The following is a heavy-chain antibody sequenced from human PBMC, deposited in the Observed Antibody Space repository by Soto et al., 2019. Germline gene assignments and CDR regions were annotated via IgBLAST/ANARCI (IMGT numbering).Heavy chain of an antibody. D-gene: IGHD2-2*01. J-gene: IGHJ5*01. CDR1: GYTSADFG. Sequence: ASVKVSCKASGYTSADFGISWVRQAPGQGLEWMGWVSGNNGASNPAPKVQGRITMTLDTSTGVSYMALRSLRSDDAAIYYCVRDQKYFRVNGNWFDSWGQGTLVTVSS. CDR3: VRDQKYFRVNGNWFDS. V-gene: IGHV1-18*04. CDR2: VSGNNGAS.